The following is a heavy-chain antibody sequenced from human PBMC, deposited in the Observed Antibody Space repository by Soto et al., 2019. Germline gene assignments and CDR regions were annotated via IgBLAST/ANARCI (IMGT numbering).Heavy chain of an antibody. D-gene: IGHD4-17*01. CDR2: IYYSGNT. J-gene: IGHJ4*02. Sequence: SETLSLTCTVSGDSISSSNYFWGWIRQPPGKGLEWIGTIYYSGNTYYSPSLRSRVTISVDTSKNQFSLKLSPVTAADTAVYYCARHKIGSYGDYFDYWGQGTLVTVSS. V-gene: IGHV4-39*01. CDR3: ARHKIGSYGDYFDY. CDR1: GDSISSSNYF.